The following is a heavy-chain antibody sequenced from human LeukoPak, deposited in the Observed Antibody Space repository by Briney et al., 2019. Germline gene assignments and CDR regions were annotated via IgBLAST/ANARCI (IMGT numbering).Heavy chain of an antibody. CDR2: INHRGST. CDR3: ARWNASSGYLYFDY. V-gene: IGHV4-34*01. Sequence: SGTLSLTCAVYGVSFSGYYWSWIRQPPGKGLEWIGEINHRGSTNYNPSLKSRVTISVDTSKNQFSLKLSSVTAEDTAVYYCARWNASSGYLYFDYWGQGTLVTVSS. CDR1: GVSFSGYY. D-gene: IGHD3-22*01. J-gene: IGHJ4*02.